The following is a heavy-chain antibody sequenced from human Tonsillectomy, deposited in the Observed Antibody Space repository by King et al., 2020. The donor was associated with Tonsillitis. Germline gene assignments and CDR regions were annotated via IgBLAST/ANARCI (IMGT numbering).Heavy chain of an antibody. CDR1: GFTFSNYW. CDR2: INKDGGEK. CDR3: ARVTQGYHYDTSGSYGRRMHYYYYGMDV. D-gene: IGHD3-22*01. Sequence: EVQLVESGGGLVQPGGSLRLSCAASGFTFSNYWMSWVRQAPGKGLEWVANINKDGGEKYYVDSVKGRFTISRDNANNSLSLQMNSLRAEDTAVYHCARVTQGYHYDTSGSYGRRMHYYYYGMDVWGQGTTVTVAS. J-gene: IGHJ6*02. V-gene: IGHV3-7*01.